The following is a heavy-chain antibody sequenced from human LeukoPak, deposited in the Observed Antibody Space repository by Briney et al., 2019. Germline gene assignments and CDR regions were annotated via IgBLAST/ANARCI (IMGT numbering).Heavy chain of an antibody. CDR3: ARDEIAGIAARTPFRH. CDR1: GGSFSGYS. CDR2: IYYSGST. Sequence: KPSETLSLTCAVYGGSFSGYSWSWIRQPPGKGLEWIGYIYYSGSTNYNPSLKSRVTISVDTSKNQFSLKLSSVTAADTAVYYCARDEIAGIAARTPFRHWGQGTLVTVSS. J-gene: IGHJ4*02. V-gene: IGHV4-59*01. D-gene: IGHD6-6*01.